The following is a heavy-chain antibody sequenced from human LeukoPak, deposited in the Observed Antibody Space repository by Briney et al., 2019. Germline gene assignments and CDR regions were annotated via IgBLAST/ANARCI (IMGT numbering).Heavy chain of an antibody. CDR2: IYHSGST. D-gene: IGHD6-6*01. V-gene: IGHV4-30-2*01. CDR1: GGSISSGGYS. CDR3: ARTSIAARRANAFDI. Sequence: SETLSLACAVSGGSISSGGYSWSWIRQPPGKGLEWIGYIYHSGSTYYNPSLKSRVTISVDRSKNQFSLKLSSVTAADTAVYYCARTSIAARRANAFDIWGQGTMVTVSS. J-gene: IGHJ3*02.